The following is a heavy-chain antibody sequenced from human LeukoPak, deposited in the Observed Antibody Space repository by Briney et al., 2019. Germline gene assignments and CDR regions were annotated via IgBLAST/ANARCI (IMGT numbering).Heavy chain of an antibody. J-gene: IGHJ4*02. V-gene: IGHV3-23*01. Sequence: GGSLRPSCAASGFTFSSYAMSWVRQAPGKGLEWVSAISGSGGSTYYADSAKGRFTISRDNSKNTLYLQMNSLRAEDTAVYYCAKDQVVPAAMGLFDYWGQGTLVTVSS. D-gene: IGHD2-2*01. CDR2: ISGSGGST. CDR1: GFTFSSYA. CDR3: AKDQVVPAAMGLFDY.